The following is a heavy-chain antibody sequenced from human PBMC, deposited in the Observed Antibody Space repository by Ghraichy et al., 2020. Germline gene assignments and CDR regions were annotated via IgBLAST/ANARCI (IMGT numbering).Heavy chain of an antibody. J-gene: IGHJ4*02. CDR2: IYSGGTI. CDR1: GFTVSSNY. D-gene: IGHD1-1*01. Sequence: LSLTCAASGFTVSSNYMSWVRQGPGKGLEWVSVIYSGGTIKYADSVKGRFTISRDNSKNTLYLQMNSLRPEDTAIYYCARGGTWQLGSCYYDYWGQGTLVTVSS. V-gene: IGHV3-66*02. CDR3: ARGGTWQLGSCYYDY.